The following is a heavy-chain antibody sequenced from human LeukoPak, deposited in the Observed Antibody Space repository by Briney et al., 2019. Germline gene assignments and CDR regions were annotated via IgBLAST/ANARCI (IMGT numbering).Heavy chain of an antibody. CDR1: GFTFDDYA. V-gene: IGHV3-30-3*01. CDR2: ISYDGSNK. Sequence: GGSLRLSCAAPGFTFDDYAMHWVRQAPGKGLEWVAVISYDGSNKYYADSVKGRFTISRDNSKNTLYLQMNSLRAEDTAVYYCARVVYSSSSFDYWGQGTLVTVSS. D-gene: IGHD6-6*01. CDR3: ARVVYSSSSFDY. J-gene: IGHJ4*02.